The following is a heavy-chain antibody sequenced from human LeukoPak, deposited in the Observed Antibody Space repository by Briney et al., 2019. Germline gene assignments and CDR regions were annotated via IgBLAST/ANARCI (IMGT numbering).Heavy chain of an antibody. D-gene: IGHD6-6*01. CDR2: INPNSGGT. V-gene: IGHV1-2*02. J-gene: IGHJ6*03. Sequence: VSVKVSCKASGYTFTGYYMHWVRQAPGQGLEWMGWINPNSGGTNYAQKFQGRVTMTRDTSISTAYMELSSLRSEDTAVYYCASGIAARSVYYYMDVWGKGTTVTVSS. CDR1: GYTFTGYY. CDR3: ASGIAARSVYYYMDV.